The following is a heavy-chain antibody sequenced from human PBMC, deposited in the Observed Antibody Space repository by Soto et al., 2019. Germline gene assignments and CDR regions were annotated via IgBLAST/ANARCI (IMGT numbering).Heavy chain of an antibody. D-gene: IGHD2-15*01. CDR1: GGTFSSYA. J-gene: IGHJ4*01. CDR3: SREARYCRGGSCYFLPGIGY. V-gene: IGHV1-69*05. Sequence: QVQLVQSGAEVKKPGSSVKVSCKASGGTFSSYAISWVRQAPGQGLEWMGGIIPIFGKANYAQKFQGRVTITTVESASTAYMEVSSLRSEYKGVYYCSREARYCRGGSCYFLPGIGYWVHGTLVTVSS. CDR2: IIPIFGKA.